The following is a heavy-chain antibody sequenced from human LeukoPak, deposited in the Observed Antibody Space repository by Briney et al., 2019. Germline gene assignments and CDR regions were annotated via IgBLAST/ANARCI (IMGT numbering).Heavy chain of an antibody. CDR1: GFTFDDYA. D-gene: IGHD6-13*01. J-gene: IGHJ4*02. CDR2: ISGDGGST. CDR3: ATLQQLIDC. Sequence: EGSLRLSCAASGFTFDDYAMHWVRQAPGKGLEWVSLISGDGGSTYYADSVKGRFTISRDNSKNSLYLQMNSLRTENTAWYNCATLQQLIDCWGKGTLVTASS. V-gene: IGHV3-43*02.